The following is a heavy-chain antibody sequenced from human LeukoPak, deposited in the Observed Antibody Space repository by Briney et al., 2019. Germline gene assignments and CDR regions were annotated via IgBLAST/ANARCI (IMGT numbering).Heavy chain of an antibody. CDR3: ARSRITAARPLSY. Sequence: PSETLSLTCAVYGGSFSGYYWTWIRQPPGEGLEWIGEINHSGSTNYNPSLKSRVTISVDTSKNQFSLKLSSVTAADTAVYYCARSRITAARPLSYWGQGTLVTVSS. CDR1: GGSFSGYY. D-gene: IGHD1-20*01. CDR2: INHSGST. V-gene: IGHV4-34*01. J-gene: IGHJ4*02.